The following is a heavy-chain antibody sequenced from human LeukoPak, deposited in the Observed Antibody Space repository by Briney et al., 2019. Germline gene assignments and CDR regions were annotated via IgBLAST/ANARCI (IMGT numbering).Heavy chain of an antibody. Sequence: GGSLRLSCAASGFTFSSYWMSWVRQAPGKGLEWVANVKQGGSEKYYVDSVKGRFTISRDNAKNSLYLQMNSLRAEDTAVYYCASQLWSKSFNYWGQGTLVTVSS. CDR3: ASQLWSKSFNY. CDR1: GFTFSSYW. V-gene: IGHV3-7*01. D-gene: IGHD5-18*01. J-gene: IGHJ4*02. CDR2: VKQGGSEK.